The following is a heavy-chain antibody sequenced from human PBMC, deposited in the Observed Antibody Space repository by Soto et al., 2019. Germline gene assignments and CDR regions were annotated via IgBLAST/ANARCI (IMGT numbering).Heavy chain of an antibody. V-gene: IGHV3-73*01. J-gene: IGHJ5*02. CDR3: TRQPDLYYYDSSGLYP. Sequence: GSLRLSCAASGFTFSGSAMHWVRQASGKGLEWVGRIRSKANSYATAYAASVKGRFTISRDDSKNTAYLQMNSLKTEDTAVYYCTRQPDLYYYDSSGLYPWGQGTLVTVSS. CDR1: GFTFSGSA. D-gene: IGHD3-22*01. CDR2: IRSKANSYAT.